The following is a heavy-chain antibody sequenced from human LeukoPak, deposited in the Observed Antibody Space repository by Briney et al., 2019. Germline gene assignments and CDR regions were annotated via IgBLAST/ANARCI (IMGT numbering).Heavy chain of an antibody. D-gene: IGHD6-13*01. Sequence: SETLSLTCTVSGGSISSSSYYWGWIRQPPGKGLEWIGSIYYSGSTYYNPSLKSRVTISVDTSKNQFSLKLSSVTAADTAVYYCARDVFTPYIAAAGSFDYWGQGTLVTVSS. V-gene: IGHV4-39*07. CDR3: ARDVFTPYIAAAGSFDY. CDR2: IYYSGST. CDR1: GGSISSSSYY. J-gene: IGHJ4*02.